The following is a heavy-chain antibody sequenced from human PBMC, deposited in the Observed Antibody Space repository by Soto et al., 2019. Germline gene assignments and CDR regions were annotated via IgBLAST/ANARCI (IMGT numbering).Heavy chain of an antibody. CDR1: GFTFSSYS. CDR3: ARDRDSSGYTPYDY. J-gene: IGHJ4*02. CDR2: ISSSSSYI. V-gene: IGHV3-21*04. D-gene: IGHD3-22*01. Sequence: GGSLRLSCAASGFTFSSYSMNWVRQAPGKGLEWVSSISSSSSYIYYADSVKGRFTISRDNAKNSLYLQMNSLRAEDTAVYYCARDRDSSGYTPYDYWGQGTLVTVSS.